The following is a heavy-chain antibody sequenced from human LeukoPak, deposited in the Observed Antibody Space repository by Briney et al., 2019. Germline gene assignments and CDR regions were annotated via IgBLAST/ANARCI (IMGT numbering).Heavy chain of an antibody. J-gene: IGHJ3*01. V-gene: IGHV3-23*01. D-gene: IGHD6-25*01. CDR3: ARDEIPSGT. Sequence: GGTLRLSCAASGFIFNNYALSWVRQPPGKGLEWVSAISGSGRNTYYADSVKGRFTISRDNSRSTVDLQVNSLRVEDTGIYYCARDEIPSGTWGQGTMVIVSS. CDR2: ISGSGRNT. CDR1: GFIFNNYA.